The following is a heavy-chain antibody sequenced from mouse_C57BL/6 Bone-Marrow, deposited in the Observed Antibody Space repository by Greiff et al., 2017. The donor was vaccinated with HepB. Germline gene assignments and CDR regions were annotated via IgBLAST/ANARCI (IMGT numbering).Heavy chain of an antibody. CDR1: GYTFTSYG. J-gene: IGHJ2*01. Sequence: VKLMESGAELARPGASVKLSCKASGYTFTSYGISWVKQRTGQGLEWIGEIYPRSGNTYYNEKFKGKATLTADKSSSTAYMELRSLTSEDSAVYFCARRDYYGGFDYWGQGTTLTVSS. CDR2: IYPRSGNT. D-gene: IGHD1-1*02. V-gene: IGHV1-81*01. CDR3: ARRDYYGGFDY.